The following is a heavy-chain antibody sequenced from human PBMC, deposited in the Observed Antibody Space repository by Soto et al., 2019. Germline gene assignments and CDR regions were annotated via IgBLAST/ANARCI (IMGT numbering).Heavy chain of an antibody. CDR1: GFTFSSYG. J-gene: IGHJ4*02. CDR2: ISYDGSNK. Sequence: SLRLSCAASGFTFSSYGMHWVRQAPGKGLEWVAVISYDGSNKYYADSVKGRFTISRDNSKNTLYLQMNSLRAEDTAVYYCAPTPRPHYGDYPLGYWGQG. D-gene: IGHD4-17*01. V-gene: IGHV3-30*03. CDR3: APTPRPHYGDYPLGY.